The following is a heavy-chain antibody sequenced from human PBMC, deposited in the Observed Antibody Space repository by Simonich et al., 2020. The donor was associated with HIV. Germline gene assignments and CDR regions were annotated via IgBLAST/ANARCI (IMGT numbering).Heavy chain of an antibody. V-gene: IGHV4-34*01. Sequence: QVQLQQWGAGLLKPSETLSLTCAVYGGSFSGYYGSWIRQPPGKGLEWIGEINHSGSSNYNPSLKSRVTISVDTSKNQFSLKLSSVTAADTAVYYCASGGPRFLEWLSPFDYWGQGTLVTVSS. CDR3: ASGGPRFLEWLSPFDY. CDR1: GGSFSGYY. J-gene: IGHJ4*02. CDR2: INHSGSS. D-gene: IGHD3-3*01.